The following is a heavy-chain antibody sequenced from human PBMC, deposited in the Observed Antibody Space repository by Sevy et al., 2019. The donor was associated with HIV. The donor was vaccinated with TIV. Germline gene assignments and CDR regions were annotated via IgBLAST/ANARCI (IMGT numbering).Heavy chain of an antibody. CDR3: AKDMSGSGKGIDV. CDR1: GFTFDDYA. Sequence: GGSLRLSCAASGFTFDDYAMHWVRQAPGKGLEWVSGISWNSGSIGYADSVKGRFTISRDNAKNSLYLQMNSLRAEDTALYYCAKDMSGSGKGIDVGGQGTTVTVSS. J-gene: IGHJ6*02. D-gene: IGHD3-10*01. CDR2: ISWNSGSI. V-gene: IGHV3-9*01.